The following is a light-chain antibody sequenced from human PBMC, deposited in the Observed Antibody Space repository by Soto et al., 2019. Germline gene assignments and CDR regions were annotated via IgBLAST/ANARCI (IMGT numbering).Light chain of an antibody. Sequence: DIQMTQSPSSLSASVGDRVTITCRASQSISSFLNWYQQKPGKAPKLLIYAASSLQSGVPSRFSGSGSGTDFTLTISSLQAEDVAVYYCQQYYSTPPNTFGQGTKLEIK. CDR1: QSISSF. CDR3: QQYYSTPPNT. V-gene: IGKV1-39*01. CDR2: AAS. J-gene: IGKJ2*01.